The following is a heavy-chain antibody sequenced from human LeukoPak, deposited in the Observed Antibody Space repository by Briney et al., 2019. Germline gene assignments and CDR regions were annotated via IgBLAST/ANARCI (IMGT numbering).Heavy chain of an antibody. CDR3: TTDEYYYDSSGYYGLDY. Sequence: PGGSLRLSCAASGFTFSNAWMSWVRQAPGKGLEWVGRIKSKTDGGTTDYAAPVKGRFTISRDDSKNTLYLQMNSLKTEDTAVYYCTTDEYYYDSSGYYGLDYWGQGTLVTVSS. J-gene: IGHJ4*02. CDR1: GFTFSNAW. D-gene: IGHD3-22*01. V-gene: IGHV3-15*01. CDR2: IKSKTDGGTT.